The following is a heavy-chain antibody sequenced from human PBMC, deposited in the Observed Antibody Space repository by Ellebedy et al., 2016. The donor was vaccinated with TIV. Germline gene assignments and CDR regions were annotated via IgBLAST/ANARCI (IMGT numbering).Heavy chain of an antibody. CDR1: RIAFDLYG. J-gene: IGHJ3*02. V-gene: IGHV3-30*18. Sequence: GGSLRLSXVASRIAFDLYGMHWVRQAPGRGLEWAAVISFDGGNQYYADSVQGRFTISRDNSKNTLFLQMTSLRPEDTAVYFCAKDRSKEVQWLDDPFDIWGRGTMVTVSS. CDR2: ISFDGGNQ. D-gene: IGHD6-19*01. CDR3: AKDRSKEVQWLDDPFDI.